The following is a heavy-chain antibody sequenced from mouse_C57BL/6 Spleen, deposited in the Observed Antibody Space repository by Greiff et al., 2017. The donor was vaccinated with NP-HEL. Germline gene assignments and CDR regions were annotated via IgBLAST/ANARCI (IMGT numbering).Heavy chain of an antibody. CDR1: GFTFSSYA. J-gene: IGHJ3*01. CDR3: ARDGGDRFAY. CDR2: ISDGGSYT. V-gene: IGHV5-4*01. Sequence: EVKLVESGGGLVKPGGSLKLSCAASGFTFSSYAMSWVRQTPEKRLEWVATISDGGSYTYYPDNVKGRFTISRDNAKNNLYLQMSHLKSEDTAMYYCARDGGDRFAYWGQGTLVTVSA.